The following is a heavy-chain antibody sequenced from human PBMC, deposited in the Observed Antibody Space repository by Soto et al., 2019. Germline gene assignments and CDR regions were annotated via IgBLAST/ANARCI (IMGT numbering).Heavy chain of an antibody. J-gene: IGHJ5*02. D-gene: IGHD3-3*01. CDR2: ITRTSGTT. V-gene: IGHV3-23*01. CDR1: GFTMSNYV. Sequence: GGSLRLSCVTSGFTMSNYVMNWVRQAPGKGLEWISAITRTSGTTYYADSVKGRSTASRDNSKNTLFLQLSNLRADDTATYYCATLSRDRITVFGGVISTPCVNWLDRWSQGTLVNVSS. CDR3: ATLSRDRITVFGGVISTPCVNWLDR.